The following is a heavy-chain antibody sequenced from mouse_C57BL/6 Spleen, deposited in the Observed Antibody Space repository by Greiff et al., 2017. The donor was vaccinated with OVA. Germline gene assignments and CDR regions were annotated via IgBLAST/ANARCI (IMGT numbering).Heavy chain of an antibody. CDR2: ISYDGSN. V-gene: IGHV3-6*01. CDR3: ARGGSNLDY. D-gene: IGHD1-1*01. CDR1: GYSITSGYY. J-gene: IGHJ2*01. Sequence: VQLKESGPGLVKPSQSLSLTCSVTGYSITSGYYWNWIRQFPGNKLEWMGYISYDGSNNYNPSLKNRISITRDTSKNQFFLKLNSVTTEDTATYYCARGGSNLDYCGQGTTLTVSS.